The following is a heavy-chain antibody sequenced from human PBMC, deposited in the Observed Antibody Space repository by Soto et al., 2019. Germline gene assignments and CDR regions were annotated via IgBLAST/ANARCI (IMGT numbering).Heavy chain of an antibody. D-gene: IGHD3-9*01. CDR2: ISAYNGNT. V-gene: IGHV1-18*01. CDR3: ASHLRYFDWLLYSPPDY. J-gene: IGHJ4*02. CDR1: GYTFNSYG. Sequence: GASVKVCCKASGYTFNSYGISWVRQATEQGLEWMGWISAYNGNTNYAQKLQGRVTMTTDTSTSTAYMELRSLRSDDTAVYYCASHLRYFDWLLYSPPDYWGQGTLVTVSS.